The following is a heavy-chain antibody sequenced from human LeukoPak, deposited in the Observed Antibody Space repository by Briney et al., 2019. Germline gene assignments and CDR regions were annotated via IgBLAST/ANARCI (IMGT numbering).Heavy chain of an antibody. Sequence: PSETLSLTCTVSGGSISGYYWSWIRQPPGKGLEWIGYIYYSGSTNYNPSLKSRVTISVDTSKNQFSLKLSSVTAADTAVYYCARLGYYYDSSGYYLYYFDYWGQGTLVTVSS. CDR3: ARLGYYYDSSGYYLYYFDY. D-gene: IGHD3-22*01. V-gene: IGHV4-59*08. CDR1: GGSISGYY. CDR2: IYYSGST. J-gene: IGHJ4*02.